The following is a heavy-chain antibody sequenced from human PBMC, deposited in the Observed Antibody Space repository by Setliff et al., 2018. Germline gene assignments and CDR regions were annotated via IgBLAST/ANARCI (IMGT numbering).Heavy chain of an antibody. CDR3: ATQITMVRGVTDSHFDY. D-gene: IGHD3-10*01. CDR2: IIPIFGTA. CDR1: GGTFSIYT. V-gene: IGHV1-69*08. Sequence: SVKVSCKASGGTFSIYTISWVRQAPGQGLEWMGRIIPIFGTANYAQKFQGRVTITADKSTSTAYMELSSLRSEDTAVYYCATQITMVRGVTDSHFDYWGQGTLVTVSS. J-gene: IGHJ4*02.